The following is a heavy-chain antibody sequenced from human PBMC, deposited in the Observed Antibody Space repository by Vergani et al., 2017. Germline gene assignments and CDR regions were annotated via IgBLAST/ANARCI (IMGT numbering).Heavy chain of an antibody. Sequence: QVQLVESGGGVVQPGGSLRLSCAASGFTFSSYGMHWVRQAPGKGLEWVAFIRYDGSNKYYADSVKGRFTISRDNSKNTLYLQMNSLRAEDTAVYYCARAGGDYVPYYFDYWGQGTLVTVSS. J-gene: IGHJ4*02. D-gene: IGHD4-17*01. CDR3: ARAGGDYVPYYFDY. CDR2: IRYDGSNK. V-gene: IGHV3-30*02. CDR1: GFTFSSYG.